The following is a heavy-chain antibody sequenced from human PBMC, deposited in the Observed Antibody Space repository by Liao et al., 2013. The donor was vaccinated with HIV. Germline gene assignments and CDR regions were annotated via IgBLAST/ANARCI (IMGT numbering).Heavy chain of an antibody. V-gene: IGHV4-61*02. CDR3: ASVGINSYGYYFDD. CDR2: ASTSENT. J-gene: IGHJ4*02. Sequence: QVQLQESGPGLVKPSQTLSLTCTVSGGSISSESYYWSWIRRPAGKGLEWIGRASTSENTNYNPSLKSRITMSVDTSRNQFSLKLSSVTAADTAVYYCASVGINSYGYYFDDWGQGVLVTVSS. CDR1: GGSISSESYY. D-gene: IGHD5-18*01.